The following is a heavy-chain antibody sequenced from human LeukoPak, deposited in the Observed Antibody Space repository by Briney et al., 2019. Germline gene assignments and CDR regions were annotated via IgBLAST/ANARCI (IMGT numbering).Heavy chain of an antibody. D-gene: IGHD6-19*01. CDR2: IYYSGST. Sequence: SKTLSLTCTVSGGSISSSSYYWGWIRQPPGKGLEWIGSIYYSGSTYYNPSLKSRVTISVDTSKNQFSLKLSSVTAADTAVYYCARDAGYSSGWYDYWGQGTLVTVSS. J-gene: IGHJ4*02. CDR1: GGSISSSSYY. V-gene: IGHV4-39*07. CDR3: ARDAGYSSGWYDY.